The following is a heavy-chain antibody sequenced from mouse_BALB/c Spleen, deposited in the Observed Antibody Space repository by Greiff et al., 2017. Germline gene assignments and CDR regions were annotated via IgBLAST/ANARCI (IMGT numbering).Heavy chain of an antibody. CDR1: GFTFSSYA. D-gene: IGHD2-3*01. V-gene: IGHV5-9-4*01. CDR3: ARDDGTLICFAY. Sequence: EVQLVESGGGLVKPGGSLKLSCAASGFTFSSYAMSWVRQSPEKRLEWVAEISSGGSYTYYPDTVTGRSTISRDNAKNTLYLEMSSLSSEDTAMYYCARDDGTLICFAYWGQGTLVTVSA. J-gene: IGHJ3*01. CDR2: ISSGGSYT.